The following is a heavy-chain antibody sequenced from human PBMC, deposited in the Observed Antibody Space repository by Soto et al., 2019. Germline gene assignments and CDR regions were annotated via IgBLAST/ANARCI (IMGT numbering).Heavy chain of an antibody. CDR3: AREKGCSGRSCYLIDY. D-gene: IGHD2-15*01. CDR2: IYYSGST. J-gene: IGHJ4*02. Sequence: QVQLQESGPGLVKPSQTLSLTCTVSGGSISSGGYYWSWIRQHPGKGLEWIGYIYYSGSTYYNPSLKSRVTISVDTSKNQFSLKLPSVTAADTAVYYCAREKGCSGRSCYLIDYWGQGTLVTVSS. V-gene: IGHV4-31*03. CDR1: GGSISSGGYY.